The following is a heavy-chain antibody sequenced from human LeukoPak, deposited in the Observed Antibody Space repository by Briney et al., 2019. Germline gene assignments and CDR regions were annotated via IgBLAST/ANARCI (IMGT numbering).Heavy chain of an antibody. V-gene: IGHV3-30-3*01. Sequence: GGSLRLSCAASGFTFSSYTMHWVRQAPGKGLEWVAVISYDGSNKYYADSVKGRFTISRDNSKNTLYLQMNSLRAEDTAVYYCAKGINYYDSSGYYHWGQGTLVTVSS. CDR3: AKGINYYDSSGYYH. CDR2: ISYDGSNK. CDR1: GFTFSSYT. D-gene: IGHD3-22*01. J-gene: IGHJ5*02.